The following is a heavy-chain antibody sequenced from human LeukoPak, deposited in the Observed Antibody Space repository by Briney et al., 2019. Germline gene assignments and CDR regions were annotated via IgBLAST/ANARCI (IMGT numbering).Heavy chain of an antibody. V-gene: IGHV6-1*01. CDR3: VRGLGHAFDI. D-gene: IGHD5/OR15-5a*01. CDR1: GDSVSSNSAT. CDR2: TYYRSKWYN. Sequence: SQTLSLTCATSGDSVSSNSATRSWIRQSPSRGLEWLGRTYYRSKWYNDDAVSVKSRITINPDTPKNQFSLQLNSVTPEDTAVYYCVRGLGHAFDIWGQGTMVTVSS. J-gene: IGHJ3*02.